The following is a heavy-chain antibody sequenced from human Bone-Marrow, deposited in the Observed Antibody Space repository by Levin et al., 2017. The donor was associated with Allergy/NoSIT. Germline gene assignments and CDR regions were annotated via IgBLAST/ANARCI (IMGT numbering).Heavy chain of an antibody. V-gene: IGHV3-48*04. Sequence: GGSLRLSCAASGFMFSNYDMNWVRQAPGKGLEWLAFISGSGGAIFHADSVKGRFSISRDNAKNLLYLQMNSLRAEDTAVYYCVRRIDSWGQGTLVTVSS. CDR3: VRRIDS. CDR2: ISGSGGAI. J-gene: IGHJ4*02. CDR1: GFMFSNYD.